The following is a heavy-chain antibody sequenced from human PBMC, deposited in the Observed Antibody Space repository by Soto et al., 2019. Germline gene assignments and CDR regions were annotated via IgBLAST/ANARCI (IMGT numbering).Heavy chain of an antibody. CDR3: VTYDRQSGRYSLDY. J-gene: IGHJ4*02. Sequence: QVQLQESGPGLVKPSETLSLTCTVSGDSIAYYYWSWIRQPPGKGLEWIGYVYYDGSTNYNPSLESRVTMSMDTSKKQFSLKLSSVIAADAAVYYCVTYDRQSGRYSLDYWGQGTLVTVSS. D-gene: IGHD3-10*01. CDR2: VYYDGST. V-gene: IGHV4-59*01. CDR1: GDSIAYYY.